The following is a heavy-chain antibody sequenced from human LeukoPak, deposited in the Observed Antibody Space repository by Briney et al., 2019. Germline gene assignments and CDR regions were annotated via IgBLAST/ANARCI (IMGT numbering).Heavy chain of an antibody. CDR2: INHSGST. CDR3: ASLLNVAGYSGYDSDY. Sequence: PSETLSLTCAVYGGSFSGYYWSWIRQPPGKGLEWIGEINHSGSTNYNPSLKSRVTISVDTSKSQFSLKVSSLTAADTAVYSCASLLNVAGYSGYDSDYWGHGTLVTVSS. J-gene: IGHJ4*01. D-gene: IGHD5-12*01. V-gene: IGHV4-34*01. CDR1: GGSFSGYY.